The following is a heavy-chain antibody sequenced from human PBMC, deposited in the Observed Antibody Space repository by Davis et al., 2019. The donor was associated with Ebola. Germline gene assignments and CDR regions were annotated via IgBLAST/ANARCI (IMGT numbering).Heavy chain of an antibody. V-gene: IGHV4-31*03. Sequence: MPSETLSLTCIVSGGSISSGGYYWSWIRQHPGKGLEWIGYIYYSGSTYYNPSLKSRVTISVDTSKNQFSLKLSSVTAADTAVYYCAREQLLNAFDIWGQGTMVTVSS. J-gene: IGHJ3*02. D-gene: IGHD6-6*01. CDR1: GGSISSGGYY. CDR3: AREQLLNAFDI. CDR2: IYYSGST.